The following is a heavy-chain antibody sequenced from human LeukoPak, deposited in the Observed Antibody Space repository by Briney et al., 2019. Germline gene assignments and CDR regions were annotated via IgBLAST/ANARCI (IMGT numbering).Heavy chain of an antibody. CDR3: AKGGGLDV. Sequence: GGSLRLSCAASGFTFSSYWMNWALQAPGKGLEWVASINHNGNVNYYVDSVKGRFTISRDNAKNSLYLQMSNLRAEDTAVYFCAKGGGLDVWGQGATVTVSS. CDR2: INHNGNVN. CDR1: GFTFSSYW. V-gene: IGHV3-7*03. D-gene: IGHD3-16*01. J-gene: IGHJ6*02.